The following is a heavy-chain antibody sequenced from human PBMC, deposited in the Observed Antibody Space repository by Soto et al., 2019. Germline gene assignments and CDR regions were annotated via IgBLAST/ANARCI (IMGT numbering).Heavy chain of an antibody. V-gene: IGHV4-39*01. CDR2: IYYSGST. D-gene: IGHD5-12*01. Sequence: SETLSLTCTVSGGSISSSSYYCVCIRQPPWNGLEWIGSIYYSGSTYYNPSLKSRVTISVDTSKNQFSLKLSSVTAADTAVYYCARINSGYDYLYYYYGMDVWGQGTTVTVSS. CDR1: GGSISSSSYY. J-gene: IGHJ6*02. CDR3: ARINSGYDYLYYYYGMDV.